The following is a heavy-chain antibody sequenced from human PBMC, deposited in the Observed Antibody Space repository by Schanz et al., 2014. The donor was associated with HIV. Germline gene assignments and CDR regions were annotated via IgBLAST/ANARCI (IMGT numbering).Heavy chain of an antibody. D-gene: IGHD7-27*01. V-gene: IGHV3-74*02. J-gene: IGHJ2*01. CDR2: INGDGSTT. CDR3: ARPTGAQYFDL. Sequence: EVLLLQSGGGFVQPGGSLRLSCAASGFTFSSYALNWVRQAPGKGLVWVSRINGDGSTTSYADSVKGRFTISRDNAKNTLYLQLNSLRAEDTAVYYCARPTGAQYFDLWGRGTLVTVSS. CDR1: GFTFSSYA.